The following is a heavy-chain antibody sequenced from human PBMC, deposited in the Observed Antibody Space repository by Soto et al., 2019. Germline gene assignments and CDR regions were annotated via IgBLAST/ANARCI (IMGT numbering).Heavy chain of an antibody. V-gene: IGHV3-74*01. CDR2: INNDGSDT. J-gene: IGHJ4*02. CDR3: GSLFEF. CDR1: GFTFRYYW. Sequence: VHLVESGGGLVQPGGSLRLSRAASGFTFRYYWLHWVRQVPGRGPVWVSGINNDGSDTFYADFVEGRFTISRDNAKNTVYLQMDSLRAEDTAVYYCGSLFEFWGQGTLVTVPS.